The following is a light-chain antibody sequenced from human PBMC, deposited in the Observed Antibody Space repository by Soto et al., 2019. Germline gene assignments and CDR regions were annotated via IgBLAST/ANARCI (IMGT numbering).Light chain of an antibody. Sequence: QSALTQPASVSGSPGQSLTISCTGTSSDVGGYNYVSWYQQHPGKAPKLMIYEVSNRPSGVSNRFSGSKSGNTASLTISGLQAEDEADYYCSSYTSGNTLVFGGGTKLTVL. V-gene: IGLV2-14*01. J-gene: IGLJ2*01. CDR2: EVS. CDR1: SSDVGGYNY. CDR3: SSYTSGNTLV.